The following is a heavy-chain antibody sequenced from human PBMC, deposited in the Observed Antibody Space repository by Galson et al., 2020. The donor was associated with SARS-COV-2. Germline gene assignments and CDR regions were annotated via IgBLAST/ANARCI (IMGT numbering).Heavy chain of an antibody. D-gene: IGHD3-3*01. J-gene: IGHJ6*02. CDR1: GYTFTSYY. Sequence: ASVKVSCKASGYTFTSYYMHWVRQAPGQGLEWMGIINPSGGSTRYAQKFQGRVTMTRDTSTSTVYMELSSLRSEDTAVYYCARGRVLYDFWSGAYPYYYYYGMDVWGQGTTVTVSS. CDR3: ARGRVLYDFWSGAYPYYYYYGMDV. V-gene: IGHV1-46*01. CDR2: INPSGGST.